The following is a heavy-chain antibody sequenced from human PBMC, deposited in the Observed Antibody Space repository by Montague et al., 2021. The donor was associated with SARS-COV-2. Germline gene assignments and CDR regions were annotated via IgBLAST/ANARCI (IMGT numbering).Heavy chain of an antibody. CDR2: IDHSGTA. V-gene: IGHV4-34*01. J-gene: IGHJ3*01. D-gene: IGHD2-2*01. Sequence: SETLSLTCAVYGGSFSVYYWSWLRQSPRSGLEWTAEIDHSGTANYNPSLKGRVSISVDTSKNQFTLKLTSVTAADTAMYYCAKEREVVRAARTLVAFDLWGQGTMVTVSS. CDR1: GGSFSVYY. CDR3: AKEREVVRAARTLVAFDL.